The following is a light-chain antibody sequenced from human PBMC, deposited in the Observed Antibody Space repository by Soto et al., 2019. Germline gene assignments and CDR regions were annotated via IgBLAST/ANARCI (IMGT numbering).Light chain of an antibody. CDR2: AAS. V-gene: IGKV1-39*01. CDR3: QQSYRTPVT. J-gene: IGKJ1*01. Sequence: IQMTQSPSSLSASVGDRVTITCRASQSISSYLNWYQQKPGKAPKLRIYAASSLQSGVPSSFSGSGSGTDFTLTISSLQPEDFATYYCQQSYRTPVTFGQGTKVEIK. CDR1: QSISSY.